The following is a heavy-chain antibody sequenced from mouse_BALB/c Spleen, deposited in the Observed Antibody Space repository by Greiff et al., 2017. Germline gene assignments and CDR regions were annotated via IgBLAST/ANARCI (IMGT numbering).Heavy chain of an antibody. D-gene: IGHD1-1*01. CDR1: GFSLTSYG. CDR2: IWAGGST. Sequence: VQVVESGPGLVAPSQSLSITCTVSGFSLTSYGVHWVRQPPGKGLEWLGVIWAGGSTNYNSALMSRLSISKDNSKSQVFLKMNSLQTDDTAMYYCAREGTTVVEGPFDYWGQGTTLTVSS. V-gene: IGHV2-9*02. J-gene: IGHJ2*01. CDR3: AREGTTVVEGPFDY.